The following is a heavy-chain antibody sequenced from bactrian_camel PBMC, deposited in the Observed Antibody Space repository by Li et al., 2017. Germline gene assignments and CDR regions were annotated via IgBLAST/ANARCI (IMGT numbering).Heavy chain of an antibody. V-gene: IGHV3S63*01. Sequence: QLVESGGGSLQAGGSLRLSCITSGFTFDDASMGWYRQAKAAECELVSSISSDGTTAYPDSMKGRFTVSQDSAKNTVYLQISNLRPDDTAVYYCAAGSPTYRYCSRGFLQGQGTQVTVS. CDR1: GFTFDDAS. D-gene: IGHD2*01. J-gene: IGHJ4*01. CDR2: ISSDGTT.